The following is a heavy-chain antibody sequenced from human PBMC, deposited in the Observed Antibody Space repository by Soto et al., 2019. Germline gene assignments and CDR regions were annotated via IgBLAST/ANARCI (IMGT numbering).Heavy chain of an antibody. Sequence: PGGSLRLSCEASGFKFGDYAMHWVWQAPGKGLEWVSGVSWNSEIVGYADSVKGRFTISRDNAKNSLYLEMNSLRTEDTALYYCAKDRGPCSGNKCSSLYYYYGMDVWGQGTTVTVSS. V-gene: IGHV3-9*01. CDR1: GFKFGDYA. J-gene: IGHJ6*02. CDR3: AKDRGPCSGNKCSSLYYYYGMDV. CDR2: VSWNSEIV. D-gene: IGHD2-15*01.